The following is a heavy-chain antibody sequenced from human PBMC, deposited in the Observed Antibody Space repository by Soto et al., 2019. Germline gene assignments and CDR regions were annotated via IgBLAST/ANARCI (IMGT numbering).Heavy chain of an antibody. CDR1: GFPFSRYS. CDR3: ARDPETAGTYYYYGMDV. D-gene: IGHD6-13*01. CDR2: ISSSSSYI. J-gene: IGHJ6*02. Sequence: NPGGPLRPSCTASGFPFSRYSMNWVRQAPGKGLEWVSSISSSSSYIYYADSVKGRFTISRDNAKNSLYLQMNSLRAEDTAVYYCARDPETAGTYYYYGMDVWGQGTMVTVSS. V-gene: IGHV3-21*01.